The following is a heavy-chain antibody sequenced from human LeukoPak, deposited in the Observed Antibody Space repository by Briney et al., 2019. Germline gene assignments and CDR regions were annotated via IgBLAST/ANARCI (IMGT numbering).Heavy chain of an antibody. CDR1: GFTFSSCE. CDR3: AKDHPFDYYYASSGYFLY. J-gene: IGHJ4*02. CDR2: VSGSGSGT. D-gene: IGHD3-22*01. Sequence: GGSLRLSCAASGFTFSSCEMNWVRQAPGKGLEWVSSVSGSGSGTYYADFVKGRFTISRDSSKNTVYLLMNRLRADDTAVYYCAKDHPFDYYYASSGYFLYWGQGTLVTVSS. V-gene: IGHV3-23*01.